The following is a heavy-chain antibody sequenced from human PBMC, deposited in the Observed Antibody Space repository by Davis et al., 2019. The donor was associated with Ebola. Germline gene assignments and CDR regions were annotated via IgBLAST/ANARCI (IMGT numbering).Heavy chain of an antibody. D-gene: IGHD6-13*01. CDR2: IGTAGDT. V-gene: IGHV3-13*01. J-gene: IGHJ4*02. CDR3: LGSSRGGDY. Sequence: GESLKISCAASGFTFSSYDMHWVRQATGKGLEWVSAIGTAGDTYYPGSVKGRFTISRDNSKNTLYLQMNSLRAEDTAVYYCLGSSRGGDYWGQGTLVTVSS. CDR1: GFTFSSYD.